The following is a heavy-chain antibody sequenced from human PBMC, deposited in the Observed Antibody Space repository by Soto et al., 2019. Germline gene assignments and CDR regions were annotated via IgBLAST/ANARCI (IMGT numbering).Heavy chain of an antibody. CDR1: GFTFSSYS. J-gene: IGHJ4*02. Sequence: EVQLVESGGGLVKPGGSLRLSCAASGFTFSSYSMNWVRQAPGKGLEWVSYISSSSSYIYYADSVKGRFTISRDNAKHSLYLQMNSLRAEDTAVYYCARAGEMRGSGWHRDYWGQGTLVTVSS. CDR2: ISSSSSYI. CDR3: ARAGEMRGSGWHRDY. V-gene: IGHV3-21*01. D-gene: IGHD6-19*01.